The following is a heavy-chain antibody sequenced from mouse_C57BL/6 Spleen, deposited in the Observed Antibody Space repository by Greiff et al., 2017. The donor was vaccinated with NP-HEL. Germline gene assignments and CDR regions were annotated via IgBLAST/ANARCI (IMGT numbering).Heavy chain of an antibody. CDR3: ARKNRDSNYGPFAY. J-gene: IGHJ3*01. CDR2: IDPNNGGT. Sequence: EVQLQQSGPELVKPGASVKISCKASGYTFTDYYMNWVKQSHGKSLEWIGDIDPNNGGTSYNQKFKGKATLTVDKSSSTAYMELRSLTSEDSAVYYCARKNRDSNYGPFAYWGQGTLVTVSA. D-gene: IGHD2-5*01. V-gene: IGHV1-26*01. CDR1: GYTFTDYY.